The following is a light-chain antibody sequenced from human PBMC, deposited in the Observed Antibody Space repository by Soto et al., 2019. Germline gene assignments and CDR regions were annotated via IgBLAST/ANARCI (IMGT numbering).Light chain of an antibody. J-gene: IGKJ4*01. Sequence: EIVLTQSPVTLSLSPGERATLSCRASQSISKYLAWYQQKPGQAPSLLIYDAFNRAAGIPARFTGSGSGTDFTLTISSLEPEDFAVYYCQQRSNWRGTFGGGTKVEIK. CDR1: QSISKY. CDR3: QQRSNWRGT. V-gene: IGKV3-11*01. CDR2: DAF.